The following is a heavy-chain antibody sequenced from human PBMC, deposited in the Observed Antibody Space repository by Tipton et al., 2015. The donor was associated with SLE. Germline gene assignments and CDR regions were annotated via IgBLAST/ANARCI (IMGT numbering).Heavy chain of an antibody. D-gene: IGHD6-19*01. V-gene: IGHV4-34*01. J-gene: IGHJ4*02. CDR3: ARGHRIAVAPDY. Sequence: LRLSCAVYGGSFSGYYWSWIRQPPGKGLEWIGEINHSGSTNYNPSLKSRVTISVDTSKNQFSLKLSSVTAADTAVYYCARGHRIAVAPDYWGQGTLVTVSS. CDR1: GGSFSGYY. CDR2: INHSGST.